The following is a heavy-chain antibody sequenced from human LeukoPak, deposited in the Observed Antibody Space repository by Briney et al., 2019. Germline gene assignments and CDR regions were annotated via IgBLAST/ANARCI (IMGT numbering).Heavy chain of an antibody. Sequence: ASVKVSCKASGYTFTSYGISWVRQAPGQGLEWMGWMNPSSGDTGIAQKFQGRLTLTRDTSLSTAYMELSHLTSEDTAIYFCTREHDKPMMHWYFSLWGRGSLVTVSS. V-gene: IGHV1-8*02. CDR2: MNPSSGDT. CDR1: GYTFTSYG. D-gene: IGHD1/OR15-1a*01. CDR3: TREHDKPMMHWYFSL. J-gene: IGHJ2*01.